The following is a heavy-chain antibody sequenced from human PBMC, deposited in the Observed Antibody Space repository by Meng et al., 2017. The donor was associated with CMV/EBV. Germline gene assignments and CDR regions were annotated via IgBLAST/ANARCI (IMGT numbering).Heavy chain of an antibody. CDR3: ARDSAVAGVVDY. J-gene: IGHJ4*02. D-gene: IGHD6-19*01. CDR1: GGSISISSYY. Sequence: QLHLPALRPGPSKPSETLSLPCTVSGGSISISSYYWGWIRQPPGKGLEWIGSIYYSGSTYYNPSLKSRVTISVDTSKNQFSLKLSSVTAADTAVYYCARDSAVAGVVDYWGQGTLVTVSS. V-gene: IGHV4-39*07. CDR2: IYYSGST.